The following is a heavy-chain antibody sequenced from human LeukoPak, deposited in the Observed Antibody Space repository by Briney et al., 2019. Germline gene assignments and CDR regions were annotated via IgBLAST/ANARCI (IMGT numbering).Heavy chain of an antibody. CDR3: ATGGGFGELFPNNWFDP. CDR1: GYTLTELS. V-gene: IGHV1-24*01. CDR2: FDPEDGET. Sequence: ASVKVSCKVSGYTLTELSMHWVRQAPGKGLEWMGGFDPEDGETIYAQKFQGRVTMTEDTSTDTAYMELSSLRSEDTAVYYCATGGGFGELFPNNWFDPWGQGTLVTVSS. D-gene: IGHD3-10*01. J-gene: IGHJ5*02.